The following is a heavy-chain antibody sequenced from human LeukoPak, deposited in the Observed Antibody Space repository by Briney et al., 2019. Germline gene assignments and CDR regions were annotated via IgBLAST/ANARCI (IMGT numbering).Heavy chain of an antibody. Sequence: GGSLRLSCAASGFIFSDHYMDWVRQAPGKGLEWVGRTRKQINGYTTEYAASVRGRFTISRDDSKKSLYLQMNSLKIEDTAVYYRTRVSGTFDFDYWGQGTLVTVSS. CDR1: GFIFSDHY. V-gene: IGHV3-72*01. CDR2: TRKQINGYTT. D-gene: IGHD1-26*01. CDR3: TRVSGTFDFDY. J-gene: IGHJ4*02.